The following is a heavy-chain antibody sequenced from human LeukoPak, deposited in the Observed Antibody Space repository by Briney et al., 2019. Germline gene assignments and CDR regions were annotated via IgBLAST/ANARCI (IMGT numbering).Heavy chain of an antibody. CDR1: GFTFSSYW. CDR2: SNYSGST. J-gene: IGHJ4*02. CDR3: ARHSYSGSYPGRF. V-gene: IGHV4-34*01. Sequence: PGGSLRLSCAASGFTFSSYWMHWVRKPPGKGLEGLGESNYSGSTHYNPSLKTRVTISVDTPKNQFSLKVSSETGGDTSVFYCARHSYSGSYPGRFWGQGTLVTVSS. D-gene: IGHD1-26*01.